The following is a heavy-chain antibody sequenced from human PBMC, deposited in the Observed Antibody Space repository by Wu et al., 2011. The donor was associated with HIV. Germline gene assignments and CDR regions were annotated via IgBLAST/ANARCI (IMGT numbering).Heavy chain of an antibody. CDR1: GGTFSSYA. D-gene: IGHD2-2*01. V-gene: IGHV1-69*14. CDR2: IIPIFGTA. J-gene: IGHJ6*03. Sequence: QVQLVQSGAEVKKPGSSVKVSCKASGGTFSSYAISWVRQAPGQGLEWMGGIIPIFGTANYAQKFQGRVTITADKSATTVYMELRSLRSEDTAVYYCARSGVSAEYYFYYMNVWGKGTTVTVSS. CDR3: ARSGVSAEYYFYYMNV.